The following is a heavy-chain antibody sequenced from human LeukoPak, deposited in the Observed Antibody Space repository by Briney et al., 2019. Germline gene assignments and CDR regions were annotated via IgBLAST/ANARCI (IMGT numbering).Heavy chain of an antibody. CDR2: IWYDGSNK. Sequence: GGSLRLSCAASGFTFSSYGMHWVRQAPGKGLEWVAVIWYDGSNKYYADSVKGRFTISGDNSKNTLYLQMNSLRAEDTAVYYCARDHCGGDCYEDYWGQGTLVTVSS. D-gene: IGHD2-21*02. CDR1: GFTFSSYG. J-gene: IGHJ4*02. CDR3: ARDHCGGDCYEDY. V-gene: IGHV3-33*01.